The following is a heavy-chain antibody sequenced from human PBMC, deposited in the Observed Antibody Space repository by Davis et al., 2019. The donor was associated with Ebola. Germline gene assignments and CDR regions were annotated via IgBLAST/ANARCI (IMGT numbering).Heavy chain of an antibody. J-gene: IGHJ4*02. D-gene: IGHD2/OR15-2a*01. CDR3: AKDVRRFNRPSDF. V-gene: IGHV3-23*01. CDR2: IGGDSYGT. Sequence: GESLKISCLTSGFTFNNYAMNWVRQAPGKGLEWVSSIGGDSYGTAYADSAKGRFTISKDSFKNTLFLQMNNLTADDTAVYFCAKDVRRFNRPSDFWGQGALITVSS. CDR1: GFTFNNYA.